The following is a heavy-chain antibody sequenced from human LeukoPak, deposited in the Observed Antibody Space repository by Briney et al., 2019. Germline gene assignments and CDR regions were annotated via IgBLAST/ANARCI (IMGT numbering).Heavy chain of an antibody. D-gene: IGHD3-3*01. CDR2: IKQDGSEK. J-gene: IGHJ4*02. CDR1: GFTFSSYW. V-gene: IGHV3-7*04. Sequence: GGSLRLSCAASGFTFSSYWMSWVRQAPGKGLGWVANIKQDGSEKYYVDSVKGRFTISRDNAKNSLYLQMNSLRAEDTAVYYCARGGFTIFGNVDYWGQGTLVTVSS. CDR3: ARGGFTIFGNVDY.